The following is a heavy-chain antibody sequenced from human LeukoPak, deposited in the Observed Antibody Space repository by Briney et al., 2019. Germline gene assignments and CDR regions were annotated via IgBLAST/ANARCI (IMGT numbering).Heavy chain of an antibody. CDR2: ISSSSSTM. D-gene: IGHD5-12*01. CDR1: RLTFSRYS. Sequence: TGGSLRLSCAASRLTFSRYSMNWVRQAPGKGLEWVSYISSSSSTMYYADSVKGRFTISRDSAKNSLYLHMNSLRVEDTAVYYCARDPYSGYDLQAFDYWGQGTLVTVSS. J-gene: IGHJ4*02. CDR3: ARDPYSGYDLQAFDY. V-gene: IGHV3-48*01.